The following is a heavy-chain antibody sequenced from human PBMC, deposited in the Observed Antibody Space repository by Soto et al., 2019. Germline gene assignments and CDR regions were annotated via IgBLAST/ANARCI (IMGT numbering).Heavy chain of an antibody. CDR3: KSGGY. CDR2: ISNSGTAT. V-gene: IGHV3-23*01. Sequence: GGSLRLSCVASGFTFSSTAMSWVRQAPGKGLDWVSAISNSGTATYYADSVKGRFTISRDNSDNTLFLQMSSLSADDKAVYYCKSGGYWGLGTLVTVSS. J-gene: IGHJ4*02. CDR1: GFTFSSTA. D-gene: IGHD3-16*01.